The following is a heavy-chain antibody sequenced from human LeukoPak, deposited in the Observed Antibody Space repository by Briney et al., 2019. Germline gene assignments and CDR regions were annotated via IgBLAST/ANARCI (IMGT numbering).Heavy chain of an antibody. CDR1: GFTFSSDG. CDR3: ARVSQGY. Sequence: GGSLRLSCAASGFTFSSDGISWVRQAPGKGLEWVSTIGGSGDITFYADSVKGRFTISRDNSKNTLYLHMNSLRAEDTAIYYCARVSQGYWGQGTLVTVSS. V-gene: IGHV3-23*01. CDR2: IGGSGDIT. J-gene: IGHJ4*02.